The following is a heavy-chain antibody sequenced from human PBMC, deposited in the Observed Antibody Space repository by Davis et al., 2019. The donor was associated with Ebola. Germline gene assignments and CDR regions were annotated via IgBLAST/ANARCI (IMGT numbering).Heavy chain of an antibody. V-gene: IGHV3-30*04. J-gene: IGHJ6*02. CDR1: GFTFSSYA. Sequence: GGSLRLSCAASGFTFSSYAMHWVRQAPGKGLEWVAVISYDGSNKYYADSVKGRFTISRDNAKNSLYLQMNSLRAEDTAVYYCARDGITIFGVVIMEGSMDVWGQGTTVTVSS. CDR3: ARDGITIFGVVIMEGSMDV. CDR2: ISYDGSNK. D-gene: IGHD3-3*01.